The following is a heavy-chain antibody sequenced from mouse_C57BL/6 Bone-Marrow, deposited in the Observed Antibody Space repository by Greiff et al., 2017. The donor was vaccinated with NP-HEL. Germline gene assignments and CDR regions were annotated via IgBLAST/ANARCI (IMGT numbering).Heavy chain of an antibody. J-gene: IGHJ4*01. Sequence: QVQLQQSGAELVKPGASVKISCKASGYTFTDYYINWVKQRPGQGLEWIGKIGPGSGSTYYNEKFKGKATLTADKSSSTAYMQLSSLTSEDSAVYFCAILLWLRRGIYYAMDYWGQGTSVTGSS. CDR2: IGPGSGST. CDR1: GYTFTDYY. V-gene: IGHV1-77*01. D-gene: IGHD2-2*01. CDR3: AILLWLRRGIYYAMDY.